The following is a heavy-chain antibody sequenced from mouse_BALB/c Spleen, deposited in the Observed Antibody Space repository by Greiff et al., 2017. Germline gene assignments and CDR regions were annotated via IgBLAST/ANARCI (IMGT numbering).Heavy chain of an antibody. D-gene: IGHD2-3*01. CDR3: ARSPLYDGYYYAMDY. CDR1: GYTFTDYN. V-gene: IGHV1-18*01. J-gene: IGHJ4*01. CDR2: INPNNGGT. Sequence: EVKLQESGPELVKPGASVKIPCKASGYTFTDYNMDWVKQSHGKSLEWIGDINPNNGGTIYNQKFKGKATLTVDKSSSTAYMELRSLTSEDTAVYYCARSPLYDGYYYAMDYWGQGTSVTVSS.